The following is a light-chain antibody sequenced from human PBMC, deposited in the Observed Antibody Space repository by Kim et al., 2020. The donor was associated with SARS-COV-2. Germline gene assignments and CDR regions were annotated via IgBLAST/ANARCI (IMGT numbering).Light chain of an antibody. Sequence: DIQMTQSPSSLSASVGDRVTITCRASQSISSYLNWYQQKPGKAPKLLIYDASNLETGVPSRFSGSRSGTDFTFTISSLQPEDIATYFCQQYDNLPLTFGGGTKVDIK. CDR2: DAS. CDR1: QSISSY. J-gene: IGKJ4*01. CDR3: QQYDNLPLT. V-gene: IGKV1-33*01.